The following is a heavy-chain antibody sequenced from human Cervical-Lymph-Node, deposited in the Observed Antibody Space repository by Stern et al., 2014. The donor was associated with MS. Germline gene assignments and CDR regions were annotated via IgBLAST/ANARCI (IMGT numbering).Heavy chain of an antibody. CDR1: GGSIISGDFY. V-gene: IGHV4-31*03. D-gene: IGHD4/OR15-4a*01. CDR3: ARRAGGSDNYFDP. Sequence: QLQLQESGPGLVKPSQTLSLTCTVSGGSIISGDFYWSWIRQLPWKGLEWIGYIYYSGSTYYNPSLNSRVTISVDTANNQFSLKLSSVTAADTAVYYCARRAGGSDNYFDPWGQGTLVTVSS. CDR2: IYYSGST. J-gene: IGHJ5*02.